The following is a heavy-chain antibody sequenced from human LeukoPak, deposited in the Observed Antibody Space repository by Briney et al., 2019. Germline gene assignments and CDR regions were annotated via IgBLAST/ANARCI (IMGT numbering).Heavy chain of an antibody. J-gene: IGHJ4*02. D-gene: IGHD2-21*02. Sequence: SETLSLTCTVSGYSISSGYYWGWIRQPPGKGLEWIGSIYYSGSTYYNPSLKNRVTISVDTSKNQFSLRLSSVTAADTAVYYCASSVVTAIATPSYWGQGTLVTVSS. CDR3: ASSVVTAIATPSY. V-gene: IGHV4-38-2*02. CDR2: IYYSGST. CDR1: GYSISSGYY.